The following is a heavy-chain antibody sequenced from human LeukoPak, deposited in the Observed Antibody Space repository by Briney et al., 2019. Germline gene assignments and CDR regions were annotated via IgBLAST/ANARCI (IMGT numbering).Heavy chain of an antibody. V-gene: IGHV3-30*18. J-gene: IGHJ3*02. D-gene: IGHD6-19*01. CDR1: GFTFSSYG. CDR2: ISYDGSNK. Sequence: PGGSLRLSCATSGFTFSSYGMHWVRQAPGKGLEWVAVISYDGSNKYYADSVKDRFTISRDNSKNTLYLQMSSLRAEDTAVYYCAKSVEQWLVNDAFNIWGQGTMVTVSS. CDR3: AKSVEQWLVNDAFNI.